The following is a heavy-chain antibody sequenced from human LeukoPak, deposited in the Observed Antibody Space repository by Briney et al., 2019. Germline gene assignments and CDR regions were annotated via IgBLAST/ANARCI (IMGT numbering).Heavy chain of an antibody. J-gene: IGHJ4*01. D-gene: IGHD3-10*01. CDR3: ARLSSTAITMVRGVTYFDY. CDR2: IYYSGST. Sequence: SETLTLTCTVSGGSISSYYWSWIRQPPGKGLEWIGYIYYSGSTNYNPSLKSRVTISVDTSKNQFSLKLSSVTAADTAVYYCARLSSTAITMVRGVTYFDYWGHGTLVTVSS. CDR1: GGSISSYY. V-gene: IGHV4-59*08.